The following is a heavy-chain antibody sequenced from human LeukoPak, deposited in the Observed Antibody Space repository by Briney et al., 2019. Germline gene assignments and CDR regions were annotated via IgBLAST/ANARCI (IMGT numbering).Heavy chain of an antibody. CDR2: ISWHSNSI. CDR1: GFTFDDYA. Sequence: PGRSLTLSCAASGFTFDDYAMHWVRHFPGKGLEWVSGISWHSNSIDYADSVRGRFTISRDNAKNSLYLQMNSLRPEDTALYYCVKDMSASSGYEFDFWGQGTLVSVSS. V-gene: IGHV3-9*01. J-gene: IGHJ4*02. D-gene: IGHD5-12*01. CDR3: VKDMSASSGYEFDF.